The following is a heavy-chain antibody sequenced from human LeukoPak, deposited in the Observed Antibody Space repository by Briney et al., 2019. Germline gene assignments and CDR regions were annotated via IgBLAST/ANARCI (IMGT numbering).Heavy chain of an antibody. J-gene: IGHJ5*02. CDR2: IYHSGST. D-gene: IGHD3-10*01. Sequence: SGTLSLTRAVSGGSISSINWWSWVRQPPGRGLEWIGEIYHSGSTNYNPSLKSRVTISVDKSKNQFSLRLSSVTAADTAVYYCARGLYCYGSGSGRFDPWGQGTLVTVSS. V-gene: IGHV4-4*02. CDR1: GGSISSINW. CDR3: ARGLYCYGSGSGRFDP.